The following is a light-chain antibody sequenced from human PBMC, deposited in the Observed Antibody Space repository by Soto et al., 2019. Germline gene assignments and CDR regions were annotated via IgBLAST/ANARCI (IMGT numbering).Light chain of an antibody. CDR1: QSVSSSY. CDR3: HQYGTSPPIT. CDR2: GAS. V-gene: IGKV3-20*01. Sequence: EIVLTQSPGTLSLSPGERATLSCRASQSVSSSYLAWYQQKPGQAPRLLIYGASSRATGIPDRFSGSGSGTDFALPISSQEPEDVYVYYCHQYGTSPPITFGQGTGLEIK. J-gene: IGKJ5*01.